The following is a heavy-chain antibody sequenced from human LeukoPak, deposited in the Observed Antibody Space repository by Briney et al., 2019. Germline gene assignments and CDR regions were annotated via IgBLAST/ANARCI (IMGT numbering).Heavy chain of an antibody. D-gene: IGHD2-15*01. V-gene: IGHV3-20*04. CDR1: GFTFDDYG. Sequence: RPGGSLRLSCAASGFTFDDYGMSWVRQAPGKGLEWVSGINWNGGSTGYADSVKGRFTISRDNAKNSLYLQMNSLRAEDTALYYCARDSRDGSGGSCYSPFYYWGQGTLVTVSS. CDR3: ARDSRDGSGGSCYSPFYY. J-gene: IGHJ4*02. CDR2: INWNGGST.